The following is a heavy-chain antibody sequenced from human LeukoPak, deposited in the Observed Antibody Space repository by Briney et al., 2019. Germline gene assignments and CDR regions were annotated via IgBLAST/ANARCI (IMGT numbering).Heavy chain of an antibody. CDR2: IIPIFGTA. CDR1: GGTFSSYA. CDR3: ARGDVGYSYGYDAFDI. D-gene: IGHD5-18*01. V-gene: IGHV1-69*06. Sequence: GASVKVSCKASGGTFSSYAISWVRQAPGQGLEWMGGIIPIFGTANYAQKFQGRVTITADKSTSTAYMELSSLRSEDTAVYYCARGDVGYSYGYDAFDIWGQGTMVTVSS. J-gene: IGHJ3*02.